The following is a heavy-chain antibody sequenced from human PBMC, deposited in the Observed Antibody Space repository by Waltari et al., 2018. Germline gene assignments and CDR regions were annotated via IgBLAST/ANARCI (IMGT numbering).Heavy chain of an antibody. D-gene: IGHD6-19*01. V-gene: IGHV4-39*07. CDR1: GDSISSPTYY. J-gene: IGHJ4*02. CDR2: RYQSGGT. CDR3: ARGVAVGGNTHLDY. Sequence: QLQLQESGPGLVKPSETLSLTCTVSGDSISSPTYYWGWIRQPPGKGLEWIGTRYQSGGTFYRPSLKSRVSISLDTSKSQFSLKLRSVTATDTAVYYCARGVAVGGNTHLDYWGQGALVTVSS.